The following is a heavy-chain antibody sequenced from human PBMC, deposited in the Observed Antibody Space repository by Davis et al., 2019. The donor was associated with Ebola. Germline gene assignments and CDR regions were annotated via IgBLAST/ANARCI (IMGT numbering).Heavy chain of an antibody. CDR2: IKQDGSEK. CDR3: ARDLTTVTTSWFDP. V-gene: IGHV3-7*01. D-gene: IGHD4-17*01. J-gene: IGHJ5*02. Sequence: GGSLRLSCAASGFTVSSNYMSWVRQAPGKGLEWVANIKQDGSEKYYVDSVKGRFTISRDNAKNSLYLQMNSLRAEDTAVYYCARDLTTVTTSWFDPWGQGTLVTVSS. CDR1: GFTVSSNY.